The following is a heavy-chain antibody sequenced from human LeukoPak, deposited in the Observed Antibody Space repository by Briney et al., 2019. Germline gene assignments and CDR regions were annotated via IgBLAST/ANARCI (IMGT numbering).Heavy chain of an antibody. V-gene: IGHV3-30-3*01. CDR2: ISYDGSNK. CDR1: GFTFSSYA. J-gene: IGHJ4*02. Sequence: GRSLRLSCAASGFTFSSYAMHWVRQAPDKGLEWVAVISYDGSNKYYADSVKGRFTISRDNSKNTLYLQMNSLRAEDTAVYYCATEVTVTTYFVFDYWGQGTLVTVSS. D-gene: IGHD4-17*01. CDR3: ATEVTVTTYFVFDY.